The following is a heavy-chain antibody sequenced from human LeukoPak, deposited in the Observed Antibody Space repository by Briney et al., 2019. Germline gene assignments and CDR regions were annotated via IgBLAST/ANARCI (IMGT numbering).Heavy chain of an antibody. V-gene: IGHV3-23*01. D-gene: IGHD1-14*01. CDR1: GFIFRNYG. Sequence: PGGSLRLSCAASGFIFRNYGMHWVRQAPGKGLEWVSGISGTTSGTYYADSVKGRFTISRDNSKNTLFLQVNSLRAEDTAVYYCAKVRTYFYHGLDVWGQGTTVTVSS. CDR2: ISGTTSGT. J-gene: IGHJ6*02. CDR3: AKVRTYFYHGLDV.